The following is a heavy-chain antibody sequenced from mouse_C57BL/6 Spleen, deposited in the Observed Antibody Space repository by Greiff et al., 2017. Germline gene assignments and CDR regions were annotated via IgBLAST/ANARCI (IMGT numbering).Heavy chain of an antibody. CDR2: IHPNSGST. CDR1: GYTFTSYW. CDR3: ANDSHYYGSSYGYFDV. D-gene: IGHD1-1*01. Sequence: VQLQQPGAELVKPGASVKLSCKASGYTFTSYWMHWVKQRPGQGLEWIGMIHPNSGSTNYNEKFKSKATLAVDKSSSTAYMQLSSLTSEDSAVYYCANDSHYYGSSYGYFDVWGTGTTVTVSS. V-gene: IGHV1-64*01. J-gene: IGHJ1*03.